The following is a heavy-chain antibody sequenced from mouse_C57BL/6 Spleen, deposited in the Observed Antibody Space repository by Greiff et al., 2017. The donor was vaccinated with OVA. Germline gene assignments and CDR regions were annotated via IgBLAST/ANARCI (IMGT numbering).Heavy chain of an antibody. V-gene: IGHV3-6*01. Sequence: EVKLEESGPGLVKPSQSLSLTCSVTGYSITSGYYWNWIRQFPGNKLEWMGYISYDGSNNYNPSLKNRISITRDTSKNQFFLKLNSVTTEDTATYYCARDRDYYGSIYFDYWGQGTTLTVSS. CDR1: GYSITSGYY. CDR3: ARDRDYYGSIYFDY. J-gene: IGHJ2*01. D-gene: IGHD1-1*01. CDR2: ISYDGSN.